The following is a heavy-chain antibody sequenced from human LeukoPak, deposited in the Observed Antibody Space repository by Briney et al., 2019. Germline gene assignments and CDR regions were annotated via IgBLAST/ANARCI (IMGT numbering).Heavy chain of an antibody. Sequence: PGGSLRLSCAASGFTFSSYSMNRVRQAPGKGLEWVSSISSSSSYIYYADSVKGRFTISRDNAKNSLYLQMNSLRAEDTAVYYCATQRVSVSMDWFDPWGQGTLVTVSS. D-gene: IGHD6-6*01. V-gene: IGHV3-21*01. CDR3: ATQRVSVSMDWFDP. J-gene: IGHJ5*02. CDR2: ISSSSSYI. CDR1: GFTFSSYS.